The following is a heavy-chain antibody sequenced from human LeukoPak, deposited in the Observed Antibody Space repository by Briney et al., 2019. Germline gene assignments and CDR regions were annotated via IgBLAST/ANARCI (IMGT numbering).Heavy chain of an antibody. Sequence: ASVKVSCKASGYTFTGYYMHWVRQAPGQGLEWMGWINPYSGGTYYAQQFQGRATLTRDTSISTAYMELSRLTSDNTAVFYCARDPRTTSVPDYYYYYMDVWGKGTTVTVSS. J-gene: IGHJ6*03. CDR3: ARDPRTTSVPDYYYYYMDV. CDR1: GYTFTGYY. D-gene: IGHD2-2*01. CDR2: INPYSGGT. V-gene: IGHV1-2*02.